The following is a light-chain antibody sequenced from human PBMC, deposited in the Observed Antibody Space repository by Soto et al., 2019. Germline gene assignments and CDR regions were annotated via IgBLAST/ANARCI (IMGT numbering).Light chain of an antibody. CDR1: QRISSN. J-gene: IGKJ1*01. CDR3: QQYNTWPTST. V-gene: IGKV3-15*01. CDR2: GAS. Sequence: EIVLTPSPGTLYMSQAERPTLSCKATQRISSNLAWYEQRPGQAPRLLIYGASTRAPCIPGRFSGSGSETEFSITVDSLQAEDSAVYFCQQYNTWPTSTFGQGTKVDMK.